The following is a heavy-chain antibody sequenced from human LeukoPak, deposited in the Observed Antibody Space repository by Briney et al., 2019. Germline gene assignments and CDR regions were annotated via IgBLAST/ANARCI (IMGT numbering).Heavy chain of an antibody. CDR1: GFTFREYS. Sequence: PGGSLRLSCAASGFTFREYSMSWVGQAPGKGLEWVSNIRSNGGDTYYTDSVKGRFTISRDNSKNTLYLEMNSLRAGDTAVYYCAKGGYTTWFDPWGQGTLVTVSS. D-gene: IGHD2-15*01. CDR2: IRSNGGDT. V-gene: IGHV3-23*01. J-gene: IGHJ5*02. CDR3: AKGGYTTWFDP.